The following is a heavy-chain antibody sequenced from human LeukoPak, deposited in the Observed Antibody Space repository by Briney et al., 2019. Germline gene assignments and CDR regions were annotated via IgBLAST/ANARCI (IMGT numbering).Heavy chain of an antibody. V-gene: IGHV4-59*01. D-gene: IGHD5-12*01. J-gene: IGHJ4*02. CDR2: IYYGGST. Sequence: PSETLSLTCTVSGGSMSSYYWSWIRQPPGGGLEWIGYIYYGGSTNYSPSLKSRVTMSVDTSKNQFSLNLRSVTAADTAVYYCAKGGGYEMPRVFDYWGQGTLVTVSS. CDR1: GGSMSSYY. CDR3: AKGGGYEMPRVFDY.